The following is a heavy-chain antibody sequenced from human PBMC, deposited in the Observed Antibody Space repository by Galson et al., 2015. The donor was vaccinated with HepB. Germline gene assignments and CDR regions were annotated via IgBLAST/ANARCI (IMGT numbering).Heavy chain of an antibody. CDR3: AREGQWLAFDY. Sequence: SVKVSCKASGYTFTSYAMHWVRQAPGQRLEWMGWINAGNGNTKYSQKFQGRVTITRDTSASTAYMELSSLRSEDTAVCYCAREGQWLAFDYWGQGTLVTVSS. CDR2: INAGNGNT. J-gene: IGHJ4*02. D-gene: IGHD6-19*01. CDR1: GYTFTSYA. V-gene: IGHV1-3*01.